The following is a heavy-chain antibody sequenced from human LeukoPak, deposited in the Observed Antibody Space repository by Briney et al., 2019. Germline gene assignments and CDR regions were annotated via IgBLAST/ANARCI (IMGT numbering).Heavy chain of an antibody. J-gene: IGHJ4*02. CDR1: GGSFSGYY. CDR3: ARWHRRIPMSSGPYYFDY. D-gene: IGHD3-10*02. CDR2: INHSGST. V-gene: IGHV4-34*01. Sequence: SETLSLTCAVYGGSFSGYYWSWIRQPPGKGLEWIGEINHSGSTNYNPSLKSRVTISVDTSKNQFSLKLSSVTAADTAVYSCARWHRRIPMSSGPYYFDYWGQGTLVTVSS.